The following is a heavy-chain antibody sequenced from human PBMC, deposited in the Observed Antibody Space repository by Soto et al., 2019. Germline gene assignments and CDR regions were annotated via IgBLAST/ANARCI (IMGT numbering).Heavy chain of an antibody. CDR3: ARARLRAVYAFDF. Sequence: PSETLSLTCTLSGVCINSGAYYWTWVRQHQGKGLEWIGYIYCNGNTYFSPSLKSLLTISIDTSKNQFSLKLGSVPAADAAMYYCARARLRAVYAFDFWGQGTMVTVS. D-gene: IGHD4-17*01. J-gene: IGHJ3*01. CDR2: IYCNGNT. CDR1: GVCINSGAYY. V-gene: IGHV4-31*01.